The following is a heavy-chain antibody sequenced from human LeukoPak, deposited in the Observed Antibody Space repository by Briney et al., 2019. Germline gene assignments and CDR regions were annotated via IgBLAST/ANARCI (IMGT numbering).Heavy chain of an antibody. CDR3: ARLPYYDYVWGSGRSYFDY. CDR1: GFTFGDYA. J-gene: IGHJ4*02. D-gene: IGHD3-16*01. V-gene: IGHV4-39*01. Sequence: NPGKSLRLSCTASGFTFGDYAMSWFRQPPGKGLEWIGSIYYSGSTYYNPSLKSRVTISVDTSKNQFSLKLSSVTAADTAVYYCARLPYYDYVWGSGRSYFDYWGQGTLVTVSP. CDR2: IYYSGST.